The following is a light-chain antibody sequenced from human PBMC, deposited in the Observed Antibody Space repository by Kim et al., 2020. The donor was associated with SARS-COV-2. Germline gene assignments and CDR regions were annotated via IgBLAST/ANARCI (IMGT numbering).Light chain of an antibody. CDR1: SSDVGGYKF. Sequence: GQSVTISCTGTSSDVGGYKFVSWYQQHPGKAPKLIIYDVSERPSGVPDRFSGSKSGNTASLTISGLQPEDEADYYCCSYAGNYIWVFGGGTQLTVL. J-gene: IGLJ3*02. V-gene: IGLV2-11*01. CDR3: CSYAGNYIWV. CDR2: DVS.